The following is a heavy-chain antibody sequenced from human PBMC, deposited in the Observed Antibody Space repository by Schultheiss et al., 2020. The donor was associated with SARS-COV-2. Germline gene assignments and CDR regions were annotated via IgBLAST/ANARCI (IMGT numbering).Heavy chain of an antibody. CDR1: GFTFSDYY. V-gene: IGHV3-33*03. J-gene: IGHJ4*02. CDR2: IWYDGSNK. D-gene: IGHD2-15*01. CDR3: AKHPSGAGSCPDY. Sequence: GGSLRLSCAASGFTFSDYYMSWIRQAPGKGLEWVAVIWYDGSNKYYADSVKGRFTISRDNAKNSLYLQVNSLRAEDTAVYYCAKHPSGAGSCPDYWGQGTLVTVSS.